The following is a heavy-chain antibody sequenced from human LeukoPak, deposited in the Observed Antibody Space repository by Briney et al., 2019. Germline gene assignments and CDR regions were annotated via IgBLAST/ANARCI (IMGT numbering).Heavy chain of an antibody. J-gene: IGHJ3*02. CDR2: INGDGSEK. V-gene: IGHV3-7*01. CDR3: ARDSEYSSSFAFDI. Sequence: GGSLRLSCAASGFTFSTYWMSWVRQAPGKGLEWVANINGDGSEKYYVDSVKGRFTISRDNAKDSLYLQMNSLRAEDTAVYYCARDSEYSSSFAFDIWGQGTMVTVSS. CDR1: GFTFSTYW. D-gene: IGHD6-13*01.